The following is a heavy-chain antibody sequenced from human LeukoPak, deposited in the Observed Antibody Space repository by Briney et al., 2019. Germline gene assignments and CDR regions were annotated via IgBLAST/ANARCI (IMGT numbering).Heavy chain of an antibody. V-gene: IGHV3-23*01. J-gene: IGHJ4*02. Sequence: GGSLRLSCAASGFTFSSYAMSWVRQAPGKGLEWVSAISGSGGSTYYADSVKGRFTISRDNSKNTLYLQMNSLRAEDTAVYYCANSYYYDSSGYPEPIDYWGQGTLVTASS. CDR1: GFTFSSYA. CDR3: ANSYYYDSSGYPEPIDY. CDR2: ISGSGGST. D-gene: IGHD3-22*01.